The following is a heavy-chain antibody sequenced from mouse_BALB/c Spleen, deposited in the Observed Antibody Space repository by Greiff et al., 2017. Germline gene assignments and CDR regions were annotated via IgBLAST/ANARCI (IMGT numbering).Heavy chain of an antibody. CDR3: AKLEGDY. Sequence: VQLKESGAELVRPGALVKLSCKASGFNIKDYYMHWVKQRPEQGLEWIGWIDPENGNTIYDPKFQGKASITADTSSNTAYLQLSSLTSEDTAVYYCAKLEGDYWGQGTTLTVSS. D-gene: IGHD4-1*01. J-gene: IGHJ2*01. V-gene: IGHV14-1*02. CDR2: IDPENGNT. CDR1: GFNIKDYY.